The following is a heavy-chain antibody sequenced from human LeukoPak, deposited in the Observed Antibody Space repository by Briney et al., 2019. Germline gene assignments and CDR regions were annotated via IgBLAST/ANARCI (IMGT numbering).Heavy chain of an antibody. CDR3: ARHGAYAYCGGDCYPYYYYGVDV. Sequence: GESLKISCKGSGYRFTDYWIAWVRQMPGKGLEWMGIIYPGDSDTRYSPSFQGQVTISADKSISTAYLQWSSLKASDTAMYYCARHGAYAYCGGDCYPYYYYGVDVWGQETTVTVSS. CDR2: IYPGDSDT. D-gene: IGHD2-21*02. V-gene: IGHV5-51*01. CDR1: GYRFTDYW. J-gene: IGHJ6*02.